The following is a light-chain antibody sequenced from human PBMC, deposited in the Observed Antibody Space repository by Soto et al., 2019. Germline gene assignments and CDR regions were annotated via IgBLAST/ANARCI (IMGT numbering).Light chain of an antibody. CDR1: QSISSY. Sequence: DIQMTQSPSSLSASVGYRFTITCRASQSISSYLNWYQQKQGKAPKLLIYAASSLQSGVPSRLSGSGYGTDLTITISSLQPEDFETYYCQQSYSTPQAFGHGTKVDIK. CDR3: QQSYSTPQA. J-gene: IGKJ1*01. CDR2: AAS. V-gene: IGKV1-39*01.